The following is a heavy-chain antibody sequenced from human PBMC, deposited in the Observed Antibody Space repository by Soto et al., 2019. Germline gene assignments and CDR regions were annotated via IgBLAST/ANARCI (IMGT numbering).Heavy chain of an antibody. CDR2: IYHSGST. CDR1: GGSISSSNW. CDR3: ARTGYSAYEDNSGGCGTDY. D-gene: IGHD5-12*01. Sequence: QVQLQESGPGLVKPSGTLSLTCAVSGGSISSSNWWSWVRQPPGKGLEWIGEIYHSGSTNYNPSLKRRVTTSVDRSNNQFPMKWGCVTAAETAVYYCARTGYSAYEDNSGGCGTDYWGKGTRVTVPS. J-gene: IGHJ4*02. V-gene: IGHV4-4*02.